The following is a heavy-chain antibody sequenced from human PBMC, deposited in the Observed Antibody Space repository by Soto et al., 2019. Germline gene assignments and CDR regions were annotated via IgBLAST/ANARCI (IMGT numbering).Heavy chain of an antibody. D-gene: IGHD3-22*01. CDR3: AKFYDSSGYSNVDY. J-gene: IGHJ4*02. CDR1: GFTFSKYG. Sequence: EVQVLESGGGLVQPGGSLRLSCAASGFTFSKYGMSWVRQAPGKGLEWVSAVSGSGSSTYYADSVKGRFTISRDNSKNTLYLQMNSLRAEDTAVYHCAKFYDSSGYSNVDYWGQGTLVTVSS. V-gene: IGHV3-23*01. CDR2: VSGSGSST.